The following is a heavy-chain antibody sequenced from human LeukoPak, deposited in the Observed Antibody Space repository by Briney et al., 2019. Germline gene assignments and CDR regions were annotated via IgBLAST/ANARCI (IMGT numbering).Heavy chain of an antibody. CDR2: IIPIFGTA. CDR3: ARGGTIAAAGLDY. D-gene: IGHD6-13*01. Sequence: ASVKVSCKASDYTFTRHGISWVRQAPGQGLEWMGGIIPIFGTANYAQKFQGRVTITTDESTSTAYMELSSLRSEDTAVYYCARGGTIAAAGLDYWGQGTLVTVSS. V-gene: IGHV1-69*05. J-gene: IGHJ4*02. CDR1: DYTFTRHG.